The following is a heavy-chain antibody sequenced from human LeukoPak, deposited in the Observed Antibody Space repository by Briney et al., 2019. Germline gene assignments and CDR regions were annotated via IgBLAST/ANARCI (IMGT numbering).Heavy chain of an antibody. CDR3: ARVDTVMAYYFDL. J-gene: IGHJ4*02. CDR1: GFTFSDYY. CDR2: INPTSGYT. Sequence: GGSLRLSCAASGFTFSDYYMSWIRQAPGKGLEWLSYINPTSGYTPYADSVRGRFTISRDNAKNSLYLQMNSLRAEDTAVYYCARVDTVMAYYFDLWGQGTLVTVSS. V-gene: IGHV3-11*05. D-gene: IGHD5-18*01.